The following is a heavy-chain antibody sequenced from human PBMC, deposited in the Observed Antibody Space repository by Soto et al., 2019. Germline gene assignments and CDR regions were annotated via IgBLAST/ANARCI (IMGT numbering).Heavy chain of an antibody. D-gene: IGHD3-3*01. Sequence: GGSLRLSCAASGFTFDDYAMHWVRQAPGKGLEWVSGISWNSGSIGYADSVKGRFTISRDNAKNSLYLQMNSLRAEDTALYYCAKGFRDFWSGYYLLDAFDIWGQRTMVTVSS. CDR2: ISWNSGSI. CDR1: GFTFDDYA. J-gene: IGHJ3*02. V-gene: IGHV3-9*01. CDR3: AKGFRDFWSGYYLLDAFDI.